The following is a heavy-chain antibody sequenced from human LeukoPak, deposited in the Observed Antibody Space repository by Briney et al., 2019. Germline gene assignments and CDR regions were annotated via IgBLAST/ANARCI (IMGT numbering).Heavy chain of an antibody. CDR1: GYTFTGYY. CDR2: INPNSGGT. V-gene: IGHV1-2*02. Sequence: ASVKVSCKASGYTFTGYYMHWVRQAPGQGLAWMGWINPNSGGTNYAQKFQGRVTMTRDTSISTAYMELSRLRSDDTAVYYCAMSAIFGVVIIRSLDYWGQGTLVTVSS. J-gene: IGHJ4*02. D-gene: IGHD3-3*01. CDR3: AMSAIFGVVIIRSLDY.